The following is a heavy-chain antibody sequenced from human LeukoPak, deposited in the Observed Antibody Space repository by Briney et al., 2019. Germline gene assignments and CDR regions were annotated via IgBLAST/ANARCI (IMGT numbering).Heavy chain of an antibody. Sequence: GGSLRLSCAASGFTLSSYGMHWVRQAPGKGLEWVSLISWDGGLTFYADSMEGRFTISRDNSKNSLYLQMNSLRTEDTALYYCAKPRRGTITTGPAYTHWGQGTLVTVSS. CDR1: GFTLSSYG. J-gene: IGHJ4*02. D-gene: IGHD4-11*01. V-gene: IGHV3-43D*03. CDR2: ISWDGGLT. CDR3: AKPRRGTITTGPAYTH.